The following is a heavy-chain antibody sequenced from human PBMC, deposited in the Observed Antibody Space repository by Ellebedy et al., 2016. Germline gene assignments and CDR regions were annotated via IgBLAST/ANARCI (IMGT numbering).Heavy chain of an antibody. V-gene: IGHV4-59*08. CDR3: ARHTMVRGASWFDP. D-gene: IGHD3-10*01. CDR1: GGSISSYY. J-gene: IGHJ5*02. Sequence: SETLSLTCTVSGGSISSYYWSWIRQPPGKGLEWIGYIYYSGSTNYNPSLKSRVTISVDTSKNQFSLKLSSVTAADTAVYYCARHTMVRGASWFDPWGQGTLVTVSS. CDR2: IYYSGST.